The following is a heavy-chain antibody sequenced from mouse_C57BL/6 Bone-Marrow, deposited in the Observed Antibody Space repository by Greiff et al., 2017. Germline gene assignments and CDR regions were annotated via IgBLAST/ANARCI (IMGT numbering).Heavy chain of an antibody. CDR3: ARLLREVYFDY. Sequence: EVKLVESGAELVKPGASVKLSCTASGFNIKDYYMHWVKQRTEQGLEWIGRIGPEDGETKYAPKFQGKATITADTSSNTAYLQLSSLTSEDTAVYYCARLLREVYFDYWGQGTTLTVSS. V-gene: IGHV14-2*01. D-gene: IGHD1-1*01. CDR1: GFNIKDYY. CDR2: IGPEDGET. J-gene: IGHJ2*01.